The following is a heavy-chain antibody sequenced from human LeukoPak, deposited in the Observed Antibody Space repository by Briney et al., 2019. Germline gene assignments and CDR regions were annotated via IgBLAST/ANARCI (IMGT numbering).Heavy chain of an antibody. V-gene: IGHV3-48*03. D-gene: IGHD4/OR15-4a*01. CDR3: ARDSLHNYGGTGYGYYFNY. Sequence: GGSLRLSCAASGFDFNIYEMIWVRQAPGKEPEWISYISSSGSLVYYADSVKGRFTVSRDNAQKSLFLQMNGLRVEDTAMYYCARDSLHNYGGTGYGYYFNYWGQGTPVTVSS. J-gene: IGHJ4*02. CDR1: GFDFNIYE. CDR2: ISSSGSLV.